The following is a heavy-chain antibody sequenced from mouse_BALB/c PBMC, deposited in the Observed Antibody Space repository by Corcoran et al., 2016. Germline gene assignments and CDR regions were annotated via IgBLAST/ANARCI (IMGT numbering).Heavy chain of an antibody. CDR3: AREIYYDYDWFAY. CDR2: INTNTGEP. CDR1: GYTFTNYG. Sequence: QIQLVQSGPELKKPGETVKISCKASGYTFTNYGMNWVKQAPGKGLKWMGWINTNTGEPTYAEEFKGRFAFSLETSASTAYLQINNLKNEDTATYFCAREIYYDYDWFAYWGQGTLVTVSA. J-gene: IGHJ3*01. V-gene: IGHV9-3*02. D-gene: IGHD2-4*01.